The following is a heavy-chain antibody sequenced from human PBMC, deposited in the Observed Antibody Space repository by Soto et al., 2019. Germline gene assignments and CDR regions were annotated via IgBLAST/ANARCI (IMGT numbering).Heavy chain of an antibody. J-gene: IGHJ6*02. CDR3: TKCRSSWVESGMEV. CDR2: INSDGSST. Sequence: PGGSLRLSCAASGFTFSSYWMHWVRQAPGKGLVWVSRINSDGSSTSYADSVKGRFTISRDNAKNTLYLQINSLRTEDTALYYCTKCRSSWVESGMEVWGQGTTVTVSS. V-gene: IGHV3-74*01. CDR1: GFTFSSYW.